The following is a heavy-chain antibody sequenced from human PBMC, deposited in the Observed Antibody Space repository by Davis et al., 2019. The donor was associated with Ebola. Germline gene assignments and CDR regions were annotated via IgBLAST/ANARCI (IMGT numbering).Heavy chain of an antibody. CDR2: INPSGGST. J-gene: IGHJ4*02. V-gene: IGHV1-46*01. CDR1: GYTFTNHY. CDR3: AREIKRAVQGSFFEN. Sequence: ASVKVSCKASGYTFTNHYMHWVRQAPGQGLEWMGLINPSGGSTSHAQKFQGRVTMTRDTSTSTVYMELSSLRSEDSAVYYCAREIKRAVQGSFFENWGQGTLVTVSS. D-gene: IGHD3-16*02.